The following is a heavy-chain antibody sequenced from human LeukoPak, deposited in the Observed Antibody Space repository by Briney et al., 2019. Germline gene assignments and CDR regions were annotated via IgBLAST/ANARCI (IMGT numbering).Heavy chain of an antibody. CDR2: IWYDGSNK. CDR3: ARGSLWFGELRLDY. J-gene: IGHJ4*02. CDR1: GFTFSSYG. V-gene: IGHV3-33*01. D-gene: IGHD3-10*01. Sequence: GGSLRLSCAASGFTFSSYGMHWVRQAPGKGLEWVAVIWYDGSNKYYADSVKGRFTISRDNSRNTLYLQMNSLRAEDTAVYYCARGSLWFGELRLDYWGQGTLVNVSS.